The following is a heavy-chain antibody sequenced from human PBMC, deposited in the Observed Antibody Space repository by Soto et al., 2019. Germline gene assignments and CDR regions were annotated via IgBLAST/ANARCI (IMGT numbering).Heavy chain of an antibody. V-gene: IGHV1-3*01. CDR3: ARVPRYTSDIVEVPAVMFDDWFVP. CDR2: IHAGNGDT. J-gene: IGHJ5*02. D-gene: IGHD2-2*01. Sequence: QVQLVQSGAEVKKPGASVKVSCKASGYTFSSYAVQWVRQAPGQSLEWIGWIHAGNGDTKYSQKFHGRVTLTIDTSAKTAYRDLSSLRSEDTAVYYCARVPRYTSDIVEVPAVMFDDWFVPWGQGTLVTVSS. CDR1: GYTFSSYA.